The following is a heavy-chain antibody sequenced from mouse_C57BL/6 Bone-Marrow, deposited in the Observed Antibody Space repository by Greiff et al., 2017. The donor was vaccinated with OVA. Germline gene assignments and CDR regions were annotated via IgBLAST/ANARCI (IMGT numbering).Heavy chain of an antibody. Sequence: VQLQQSGPELVKPGASVKIPCKASGYTFTDYNMDWVKQSHGKSLEWIGDINPNNGGTIYNQKFKGKATLTVDKSSSTAYMELRSLTSEDTAVYYCARGAYYSPDYYAMDYWGQGTSVTVSS. CDR2: INPNNGGT. CDR3: ARGAYYSPDYYAMDY. V-gene: IGHV1-18*01. CDR1: GYTFTDYN. D-gene: IGHD2-12*01. J-gene: IGHJ4*01.